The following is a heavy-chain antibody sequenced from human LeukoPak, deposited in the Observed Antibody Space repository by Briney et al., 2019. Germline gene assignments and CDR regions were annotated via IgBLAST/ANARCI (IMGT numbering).Heavy chain of an antibody. J-gene: IGHJ4*02. D-gene: IGHD2-2*01. CDR3: AKCSSNNCLFDY. CDR1: GFTFGSYA. V-gene: IGHV3-23*01. CDR2: LNRGSTNT. Sequence: GVSLRLSCAASGFTFGSYAMGWVRQAPGKGLEWVSALNRGSTNTYYADSVRGRFTISRDNSRNTLYLQMNSLRAEDTALYYCAKCSSNNCLFDYWGQGTLVTVSS.